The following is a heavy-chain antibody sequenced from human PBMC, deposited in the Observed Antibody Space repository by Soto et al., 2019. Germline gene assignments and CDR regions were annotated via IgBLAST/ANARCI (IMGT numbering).Heavy chain of an antibody. V-gene: IGHV3-64*01. CDR1: GFTFSSYA. J-gene: IGHJ1*01. D-gene: IGHD4-17*01. Sequence: EVQLVESGGGLVQPGGSLRLSCAASGFTFSSYAMHWVRQAPGKGLEYVSAISSNGGSTYYANSVKGRFTISRDNSKNTLYLQMGSLSAEDMAVYYCARCLDLDYGDHGISAEYFQHWGQGTLVTVSS. CDR3: ARCLDLDYGDHGISAEYFQH. CDR2: ISSNGGST.